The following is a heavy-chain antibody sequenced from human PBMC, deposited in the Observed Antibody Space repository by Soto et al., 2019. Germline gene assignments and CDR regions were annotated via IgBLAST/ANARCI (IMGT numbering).Heavy chain of an antibody. Sequence: QMQLVQSGPEVTKPGSAVKVSCKASGDSFGSYAVSWVRQAPGQGLEWMGAIIPVFGTTNYTQKFQGRVTITADDSTTTAYMELSSLRSDDTAVYYCAREPFGRFDPWGPGTLVTVSS. J-gene: IGHJ5*02. V-gene: IGHV1-69*01. CDR1: GDSFGSYA. D-gene: IGHD3-10*01. CDR3: AREPFGRFDP. CDR2: IIPVFGTT.